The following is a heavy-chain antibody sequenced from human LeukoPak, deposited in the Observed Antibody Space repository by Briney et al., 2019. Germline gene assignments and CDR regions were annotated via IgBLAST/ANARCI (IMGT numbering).Heavy chain of an antibody. Sequence: GGSLRLSCAASGFTFSSYGMHWVRQAPGKGLEWVAVIWYDGSNKCYADSVKGRFTISRDNSKNTLYLQMNSLRAEDTAVYYCARSRGIVVPAAMFDYWGQGTLVTVSS. V-gene: IGHV3-33*01. CDR2: IWYDGSNK. J-gene: IGHJ4*02. D-gene: IGHD2-2*01. CDR3: ARSRGIVVPAAMFDY. CDR1: GFTFSSYG.